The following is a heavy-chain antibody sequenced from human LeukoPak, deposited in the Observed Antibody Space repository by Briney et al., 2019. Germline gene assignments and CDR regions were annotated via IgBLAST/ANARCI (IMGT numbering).Heavy chain of an antibody. J-gene: IGHJ5*02. CDR1: GYSFTSYW. V-gene: IGHV5-51*01. Sequence: GESLKISCKGSGYSFTSYWIGWVRQMPGKGLEWMGIIYPGDSDTRYSPSFQGQVTISADKSISTAYLQWSSLKASVTAMYYCARHVGYGDYAAGGGFDPWGQGTLVTVSS. CDR3: ARHVGYGDYAAGGGFDP. D-gene: IGHD4-17*01. CDR2: IYPGDSDT.